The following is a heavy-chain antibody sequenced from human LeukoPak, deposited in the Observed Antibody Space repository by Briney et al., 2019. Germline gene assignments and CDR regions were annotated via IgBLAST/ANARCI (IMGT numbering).Heavy chain of an antibody. V-gene: IGHV4-59*11. CDR1: GGSISSHY. CDR3: ARAGGYYDSSGYDYFDY. D-gene: IGHD3-22*01. Sequence: SETLSLTCTVSGGSISSHYWSWIRQPPGKGLEWIGYIYYSGSTNYNPSLKSRVTILVDTSKNQFSLKLSSVTAADTAVYYCARAGGYYDSSGYDYFDYWGQGTLVTVPS. CDR2: IYYSGST. J-gene: IGHJ4*02.